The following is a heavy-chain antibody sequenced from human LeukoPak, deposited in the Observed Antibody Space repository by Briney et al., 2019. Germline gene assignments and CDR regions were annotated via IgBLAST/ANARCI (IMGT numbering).Heavy chain of an antibody. V-gene: IGHV3-20*01. CDR3: ARVGDYCSSTSCYTDY. D-gene: IGHD2-2*02. Sequence: GGSLRLSCAASGFTFDDYGMSWVRQAPGKGLEWVSGINWNGGSTGYADSVKGRFTISGDNAKNSLYLQMNSLRAEGTALYHCARVGDYCSSTSCYTDYWGQGTLVTVSS. J-gene: IGHJ4*02. CDR2: INWNGGST. CDR1: GFTFDDYG.